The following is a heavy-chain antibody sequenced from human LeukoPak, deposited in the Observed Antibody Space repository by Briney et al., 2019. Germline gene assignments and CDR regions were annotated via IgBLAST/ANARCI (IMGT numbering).Heavy chain of an antibody. Sequence: ASVKVSCKASGYTFTDHYMHWVRQAPGQGLEWMGGIIPIFGTANYAQKFQGRVTINTDESTSTAYMELSSLRSEDTAVYYCARGASGSYRAEYFQHWGQGTLVTVSS. CDR2: IIPIFGTA. CDR1: GYTFTDHY. V-gene: IGHV1-69*05. CDR3: ARGASGSYRAEYFQH. J-gene: IGHJ1*01. D-gene: IGHD1-26*01.